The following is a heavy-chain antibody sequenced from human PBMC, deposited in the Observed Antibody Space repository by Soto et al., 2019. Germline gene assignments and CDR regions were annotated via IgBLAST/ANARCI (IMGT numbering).Heavy chain of an antibody. CDR1: GYTFTSYG. J-gene: IGHJ3*02. CDR2: ISAYNGNT. Sequence: ASVKVSCTASGYTFTSYGISWVRQAPGQGLEWMGWISAYNGNTNYAQKLQGRVTMTTDTSTSTAYMELRSLRSDDTAVYYCARGVCSSTSCYPIDAFDIWGQGTMVTVSS. CDR3: ARGVCSSTSCYPIDAFDI. D-gene: IGHD2-2*01. V-gene: IGHV1-18*01.